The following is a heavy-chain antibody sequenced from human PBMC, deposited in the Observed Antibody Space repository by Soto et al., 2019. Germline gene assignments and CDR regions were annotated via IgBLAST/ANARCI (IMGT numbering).Heavy chain of an antibody. J-gene: IGHJ4*02. CDR1: GFTFSHAW. CDR2: IKSISDGETT. CDR3: TRRIAVAGTYYFDY. Sequence: LLVESGGGIVQPGGSLRLSCVASGFTFSHAWMDWVRQAPGKGLERVGRIKSISDGETTNYAASVAGRFTISRDDSKNTLFLHVNSLKTEDTGVYYCTRRIAVAGTYYFDYWGQGTLVTVSA. D-gene: IGHD6-19*01. V-gene: IGHV3-15*07.